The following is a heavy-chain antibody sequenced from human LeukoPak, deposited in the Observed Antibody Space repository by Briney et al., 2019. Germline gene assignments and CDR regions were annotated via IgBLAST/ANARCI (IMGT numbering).Heavy chain of an antibody. CDR3: ARDKNIAAAGTRYFDY. CDR1: GYTFTGYY. V-gene: IGHV1-2*02. CDR2: INPNSGGT. D-gene: IGHD6-13*01. Sequence: ASVKVSCKASGYTFTGYYMHWVRQAPGQGHEWMGWINPNSGGTNYAQKFQGRVTMTRDTSISTAYMELSRLRSDDTAVYYCARDKNIAAAGTRYFDYWGQGTLVTVSS. J-gene: IGHJ4*02.